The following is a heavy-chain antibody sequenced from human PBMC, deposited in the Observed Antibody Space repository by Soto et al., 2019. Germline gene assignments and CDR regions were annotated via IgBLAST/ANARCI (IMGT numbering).Heavy chain of an antibody. CDR3: ARGHLAVVPVASWYYYMDV. D-gene: IGHD2-2*01. J-gene: IGHJ6*03. V-gene: IGHV1-3*01. CDR1: GYSFSNYA. Sequence: QVQLVQSGAEVEKPGASVKVSCKASGYSFSNYAVHWVRQAPGQRLEWMGWVNAGNGNTRYSQNFQGRVTITRDTSARTAYLELSSLRPEDTAVYYCARGHLAVVPVASWYYYMDVWGKGTTVTVSS. CDR2: VNAGNGNT.